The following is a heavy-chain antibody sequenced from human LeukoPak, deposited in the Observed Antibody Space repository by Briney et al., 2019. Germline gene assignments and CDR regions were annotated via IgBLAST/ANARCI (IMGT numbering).Heavy chain of an antibody. Sequence: SETVSLTCAVYDGSFSGYSWSWIRQPPGKGLEWIGEINHSGSTNYNPSLKSRVTVSVDTSKNHFSLKLSSVSAADTAVYYCARGRPVAGANWFVPWGQRPLVSVSS. CDR1: DGSFSGYS. J-gene: IGHJ5*02. V-gene: IGHV4-34*01. CDR2: INHSGST. D-gene: IGHD6-13*01. CDR3: ARGRPVAGANWFVP.